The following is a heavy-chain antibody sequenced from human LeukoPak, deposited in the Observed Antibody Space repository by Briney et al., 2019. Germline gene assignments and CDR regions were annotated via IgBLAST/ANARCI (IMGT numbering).Heavy chain of an antibody. CDR2: IHTSGTT. CDR1: GGSISSNY. V-gene: IGHV4-4*07. Sequence: SSETLSLTCTVSGGSISSNYWTWIRQPAGKGLEWIGRIHTSGTTNHNPSLKSRVTMSIGTSKNQFSLNMTSVTAADTAVYYCAREGGQERYFDYWGQRTLVTVSS. CDR3: AREGGQERYFDY. J-gene: IGHJ4*02.